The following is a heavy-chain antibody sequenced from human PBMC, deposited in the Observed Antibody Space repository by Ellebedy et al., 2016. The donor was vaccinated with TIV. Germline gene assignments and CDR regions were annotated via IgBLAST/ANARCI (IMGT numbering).Heavy chain of an antibody. CDR2: IIPIFGTA. D-gene: IGHD6-19*01. J-gene: IGHJ4*02. Sequence: ASVKVSCKASGYTFTGYYMHWVRQAPGQGLEWMGGIIPIFGTANYAQKFQGRVTITADESTSTAYMELSSLRSEDTAVYYCASPGPGYSSASDYWGQGTLVTVSS. CDR3: ASPGPGYSSASDY. CDR1: GYTFTGYY. V-gene: IGHV1-69*13.